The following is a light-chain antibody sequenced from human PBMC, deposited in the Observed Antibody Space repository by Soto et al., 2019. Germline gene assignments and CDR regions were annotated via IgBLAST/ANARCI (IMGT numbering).Light chain of an antibody. J-gene: IGKJ4*01. V-gene: IGKV1-39*01. CDR1: QTIRSY. CDR3: QQTYSTLVT. Sequence: DIPMTQSPSSLSASVGDRVTITCRASQTIRSYLNWYQQKPGKAPKLLIFAASALQSGVPSRFSGSGFGTDFPLTISSLQPEDFATYHCQQTYSTLVTFGGGTKVEIK. CDR2: AAS.